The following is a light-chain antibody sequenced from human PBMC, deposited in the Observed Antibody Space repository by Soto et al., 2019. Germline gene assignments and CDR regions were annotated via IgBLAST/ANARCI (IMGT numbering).Light chain of an antibody. V-gene: IGKV3-15*01. CDR3: QQYNSWPPIT. Sequence: EIVLTQSPGTLSLSPGERATLSCRASESVSSNLAWYQQRPDQAPRLVIYGASTRATGIPARFSGGGSGTEFTLTISSLQSEDFAVYYCQQYNSWPPITFGQGTRLEIK. CDR2: GAS. CDR1: ESVSSN. J-gene: IGKJ5*01.